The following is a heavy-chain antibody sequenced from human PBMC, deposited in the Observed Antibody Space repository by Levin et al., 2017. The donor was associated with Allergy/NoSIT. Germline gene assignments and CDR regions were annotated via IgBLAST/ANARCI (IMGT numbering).Heavy chain of an antibody. V-gene: IGHV3-30*18. CDR2: TSYDGSDK. CDR3: AKGLPYYDSHGPLFDF. D-gene: IGHD3-22*01. Sequence: GGSLRLSCAASGFTFSSYGMHWVRQAPGKGLEWVALTSYDGSDKYYADSVKGRFTISRDNSKNTLYLQINSLRAEDTAVYYCAKGLPYYDSHGPLFDFWGQGTLVTVSS. J-gene: IGHJ4*02. CDR1: GFTFSSYG.